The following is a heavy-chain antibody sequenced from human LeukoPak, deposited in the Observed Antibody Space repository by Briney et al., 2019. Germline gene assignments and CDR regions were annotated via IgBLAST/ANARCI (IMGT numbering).Heavy chain of an antibody. CDR2: ISSRGLTI. D-gene: IGHD2-8*01. CDR1: GVTFSTYS. J-gene: IGHJ4*02. CDR3: ARGVGTTVLMAY. Sequence: GGSLRLSCAASGVTFSTYSMNWVRQAPGKGLEWVSYISSRGLTIYYADSVKGRFTISRDNAKNSLYLQMNSLRAEDTAIYYCARGVGTTVLMAYWGQGILVTVSS. V-gene: IGHV3-48*04.